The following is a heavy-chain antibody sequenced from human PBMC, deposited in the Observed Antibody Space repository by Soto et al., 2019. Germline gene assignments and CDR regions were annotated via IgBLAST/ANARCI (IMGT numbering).Heavy chain of an antibody. J-gene: IGHJ5*02. V-gene: IGHV1-69*01. CDR2: IIPIFGTA. CDR1: AGTFSSYA. D-gene: IGHD4-4*01. Sequence: SVKVSCKASAGTFSSYAISWVRQAPGQGLEWMGGIIPIFGTANYAQKFQGRVTITADESTSTAYMELSSLRSEDTAVYYCARVVTTVFWFDPWGQGTLVTVS. CDR3: ARVVTTVFWFDP.